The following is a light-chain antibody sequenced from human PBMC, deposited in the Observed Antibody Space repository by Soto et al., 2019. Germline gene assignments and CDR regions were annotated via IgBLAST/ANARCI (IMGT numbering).Light chain of an antibody. J-gene: IGKJ1*01. CDR1: QSISKY. CDR2: GAS. CDR3: QQSSDSPPWT. Sequence: DIPMTQSPSALSASVGDRVTISCRASQSISKYLNWYQQKPGTAPRLHIYGASSVKTGVPPRFSGSGSGRDFTLTISSLRPEDSATYFCQQSSDSPPWTFGQGTKVEIK. V-gene: IGKV1-39*01.